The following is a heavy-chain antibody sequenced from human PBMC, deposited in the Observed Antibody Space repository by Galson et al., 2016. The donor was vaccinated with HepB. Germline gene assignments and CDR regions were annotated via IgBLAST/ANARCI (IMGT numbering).Heavy chain of an antibody. D-gene: IGHD6-19*01. Sequence: SVKVSCKASGYTFTNYGITWVRQAPGQGLEWMGWISDYTGNTHYAQKLKGRVTMTTDTSTSTAYMEPRGLRSDGTAVYYCARGPWSRFNSGWYGSDYWGQGTLVTVSS. CDR3: ARGPWSRFNSGWYGSDY. CDR2: ISDYTGNT. CDR1: GYTFTNYG. V-gene: IGHV1-18*01. J-gene: IGHJ4*02.